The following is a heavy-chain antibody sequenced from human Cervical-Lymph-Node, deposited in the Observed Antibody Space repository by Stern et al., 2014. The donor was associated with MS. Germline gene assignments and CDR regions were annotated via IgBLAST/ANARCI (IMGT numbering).Heavy chain of an antibody. Sequence: QVTLKESGPTLVKPTQTLTLTCTFSGFSLSTSGVGVGWISQPPGKALEWLAFIYWDDSKRYSPSLKNRLTITKDTSKNQVVLTMNNMDPVDTATFYCATHAPGVVPAALDYWGQGTLVTVS. D-gene: IGHD2-2*01. J-gene: IGHJ4*02. V-gene: IGHV2-5*02. CDR3: ATHAPGVVPAALDY. CDR2: IYWDDSK. CDR1: GFSLSTSGVG.